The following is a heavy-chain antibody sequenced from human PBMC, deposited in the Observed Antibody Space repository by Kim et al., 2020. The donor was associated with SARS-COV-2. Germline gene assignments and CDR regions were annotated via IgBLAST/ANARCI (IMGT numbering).Heavy chain of an antibody. V-gene: IGHV3-21*01. Sequence: GGSLRLSCAASGFTFSSYSMNWVRQAPGKGLEWVSSISSSSSYIYYADSVKGRFTISRDNAKNSLYLQMNSLRAEDTAVYYCARDLFYPYTIYDILTVTTNYYYYYSMAVWGQGTTVTVSS. J-gene: IGHJ6*02. CDR3: ARDLFYPYTIYDILTVTTNYYYYYSMAV. CDR1: GFTFSSYS. D-gene: IGHD3-9*01. CDR2: ISSSSSYI.